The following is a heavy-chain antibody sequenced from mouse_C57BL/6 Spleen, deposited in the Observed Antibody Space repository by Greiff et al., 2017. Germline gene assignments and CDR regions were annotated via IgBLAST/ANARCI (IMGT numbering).Heavy chain of an antibody. V-gene: IGHV1-52*01. CDR3: AKSGPNSTWFAY. CDR2: IDPSDSET. Sequence: QVQLQQPGAELVRPGSSVKLSCKASGYTFTSYWMHWVKQRPIQGLEWIGNIDPSDSETHYNQKFKDKATLTVDKSSSTAYMQLSSLTSEDSAVYYCAKSGPNSTWFAYWGQGTLVTVSA. CDR1: GYTFTSYW. D-gene: IGHD2-5*01. J-gene: IGHJ3*01.